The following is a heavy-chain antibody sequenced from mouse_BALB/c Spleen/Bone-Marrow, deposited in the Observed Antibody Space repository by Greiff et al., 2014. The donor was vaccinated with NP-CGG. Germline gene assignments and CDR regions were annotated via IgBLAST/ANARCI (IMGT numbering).Heavy chain of an antibody. V-gene: IGHV14-3*02. D-gene: IGHD2-14*01. CDR2: VDPANGNT. Sequence: EVQVVESGAEPVKPGASVKLSCTASGFNIKDTYMHWVKQRPEQGLEWIGRVDPANGNTKYDPKFQGKATITADTSSNTAYLQLSSLTSEDTAVHYCARYRLGTYFDYWGQGTTLTVSS. CDR1: GFNIKDTY. CDR3: ARYRLGTYFDY. J-gene: IGHJ2*01.